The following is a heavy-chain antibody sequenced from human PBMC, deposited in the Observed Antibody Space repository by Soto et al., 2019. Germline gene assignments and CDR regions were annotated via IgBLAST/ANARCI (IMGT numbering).Heavy chain of an antibody. CDR3: ARQRTTVVTQAYFDH. J-gene: IGHJ4*02. CDR2: IYYSGRT. Sequence: SETLSLTCIVSVESISSSSYCWGWIRQPPGKGLEWIGSIYYSGRTYYNPSFKSRVTISIDTSKNQFSLKLSSVTATDTAVYYCARQRTTVVTQAYFDHWGQGALVTVS. D-gene: IGHD2-21*02. V-gene: IGHV4-39*01. CDR1: VESISSSSYC.